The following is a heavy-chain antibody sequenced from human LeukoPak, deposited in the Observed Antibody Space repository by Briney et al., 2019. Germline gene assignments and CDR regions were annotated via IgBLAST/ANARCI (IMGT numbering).Heavy chain of an antibody. CDR3: ATDMVGYCSGDRCYSEAY. Sequence: ASVKASCKVSGYTLSELSMHWVRQAPGKGLEWMGGFDPEEGETIYAQKFQGRVTMTEETATDTAYMELSSLRSEDTAVYYCATDMVGYCSGDRCYSEAYWGQGTLVTVSS. J-gene: IGHJ4*02. V-gene: IGHV1-24*01. CDR1: GYTLSELS. D-gene: IGHD2-15*01. CDR2: FDPEEGET.